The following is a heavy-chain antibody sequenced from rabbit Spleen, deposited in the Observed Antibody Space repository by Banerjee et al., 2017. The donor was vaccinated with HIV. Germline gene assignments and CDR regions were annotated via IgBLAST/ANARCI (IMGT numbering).Heavy chain of an antibody. J-gene: IGHJ4*01. V-gene: IGHV1S7*01. Sequence: QLEESGGRLVQPGGSLTLSCKAYGFTISNFWMNWVRQAPGKGLEWIGYIVPIFGVTYYANWVNGRFTISSHNAQNTLYLQLNSLTAADTATYFCVRGASESGYYSLWGPGTLVTVS. CDR2: IVPIFGVT. CDR1: GFTISNFW. D-gene: IGHD1-1*01. CDR3: VRGASESGYYSL.